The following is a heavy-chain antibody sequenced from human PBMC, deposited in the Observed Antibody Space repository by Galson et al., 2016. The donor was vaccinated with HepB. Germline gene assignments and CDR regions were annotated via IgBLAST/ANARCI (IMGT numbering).Heavy chain of an antibody. D-gene: IGHD5-24*01. CDR3: AGEFALEMGGDY. CDR2: ISSSGSTI. V-gene: IGHV3-48*03. CDR1: GFTFSSYE. Sequence: SLRLSCAASGFTFSSYEMYWVRQAPGKGLEWVSYISSSGSTIYYADSVKGRFTISRDNAKNSLYLQMNSLRAEDTAVYYCAGEFALEMGGDYWGQGTLVTVSS. J-gene: IGHJ4*02.